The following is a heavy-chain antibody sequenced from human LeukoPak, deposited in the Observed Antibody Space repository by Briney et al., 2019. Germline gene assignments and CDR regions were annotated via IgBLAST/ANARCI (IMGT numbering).Heavy chain of an antibody. CDR2: IWYDGSNK. V-gene: IGHV3-33*01. CDR1: GFTFSSYG. D-gene: IGHD3-16*01. CDR3: ARGASLNDAFDI. J-gene: IGHJ3*02. Sequence: GGSLRLSRAASGFTFSSYGMHWVRQAPGKGLEWVAVIWYDGSNKYYADSVKGRFTISRDNSKNTLYLQMNSLRAEDTAVYYCARGASLNDAFDIWGQGTMVTVSS.